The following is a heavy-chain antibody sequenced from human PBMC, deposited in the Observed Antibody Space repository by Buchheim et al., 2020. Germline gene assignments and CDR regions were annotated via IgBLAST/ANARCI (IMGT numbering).Heavy chain of an antibody. CDR3: GKGITSGWTMDV. J-gene: IGHJ6*02. CDR2: ISGSGDRT. Sequence: EVQLLESGGGLVQPGGSLRLSCAASGFTFSSYAMNWVRQAPGKGLEWVSVISGSGDRTYYANSVKGRFTISRDTFKNTLSLQMNSLRAEDTAVYYCGKGITSGWTMDVWGQGTT. D-gene: IGHD6-19*01. CDR1: GFTFSSYA. V-gene: IGHV3-23*01.